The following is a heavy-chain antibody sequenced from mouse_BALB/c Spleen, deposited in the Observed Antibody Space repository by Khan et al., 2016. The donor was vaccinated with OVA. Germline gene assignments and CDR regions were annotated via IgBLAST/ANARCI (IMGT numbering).Heavy chain of an antibody. J-gene: IGHJ4*01. CDR2: IWSDGRT. CDR1: GFSLTNYG. Sequence: QVQLKESGPGLVAPSQSLSITCTISGFSLTNYGVHWVRQPPGKGLEWLVVIWSDGRTTYNSALKSRLTISKDNSKSQVFLKMNSLQTDDTAMYCCARQPYYHYNIMDYWGQGTSVTVSS. CDR3: ARQPYYHYNIMDY. D-gene: IGHD2-10*01. V-gene: IGHV2-6-1*01.